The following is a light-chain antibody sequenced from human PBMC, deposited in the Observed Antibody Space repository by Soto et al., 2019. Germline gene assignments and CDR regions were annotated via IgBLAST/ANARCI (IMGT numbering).Light chain of an antibody. V-gene: IGKV2-28*01. Sequence: VLTQSPLSLPVTPGEPASISCRSSQTLLHSNGYNYLDWYLQKPVQSPQLLIYLGSSRASGVPDRFSGSGSGTDFTLKISRVEAEDVGVYYCMQALQTPTFGGGTKVDIK. CDR2: LGS. J-gene: IGKJ4*01. CDR3: MQALQTPT. CDR1: QTLLHSNGYNY.